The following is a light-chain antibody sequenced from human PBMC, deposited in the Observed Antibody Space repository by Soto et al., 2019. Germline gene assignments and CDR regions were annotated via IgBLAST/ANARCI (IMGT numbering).Light chain of an antibody. CDR2: STN. J-gene: IGLJ2*01. CDR3: SAWDDSLNGVV. V-gene: IGLV1-44*01. CDR1: SSNIGSNA. Sequence: QSALTQPPSASGTPGQRVTISCSGSSSNIGSNAVNWYQQLPGTAPKLLIYSTNQRPSGIPARFSGSKSGTSASLAISGLQSEDEADYYCSAWDDSLNGVVFGGGTKLTVL.